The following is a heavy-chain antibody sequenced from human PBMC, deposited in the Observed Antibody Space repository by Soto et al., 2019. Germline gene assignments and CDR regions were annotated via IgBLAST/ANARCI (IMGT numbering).Heavy chain of an antibody. D-gene: IGHD3-22*01. J-gene: IGHJ4*02. CDR3: ARATSSGYYYAD. V-gene: IGHV4-31*03. CDR2: IYYSGST. Sequence: SSETLSLTCTVSGGSIYSDGYYWSWIRQHPGKGLEWIGYIYYSGSTYYNPSLQSRVAISLDTSKNQFSLKLTSVTAADTAVYYCARATSSGYYYADWGQGALVTVSS. CDR1: GGSIYSDGYY.